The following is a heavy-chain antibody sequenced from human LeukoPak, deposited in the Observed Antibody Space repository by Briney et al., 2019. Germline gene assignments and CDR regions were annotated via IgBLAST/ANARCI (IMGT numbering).Heavy chain of an antibody. V-gene: IGHV4-59*01. Sequence: PSKTLSLTCTVSGGSISSYYWSWIRQPPGKGLEWIGYIYYSGSTNYNPSLKSRVTISVDTSKNQFSLKLSSVTAADTAVYYCARGILVTAIRYYYGIDVWGQGTTVTVSS. J-gene: IGHJ6*02. CDR2: IYYSGST. CDR3: ARGILVTAIRYYYGIDV. CDR1: GGSISSYY. D-gene: IGHD2-21*02.